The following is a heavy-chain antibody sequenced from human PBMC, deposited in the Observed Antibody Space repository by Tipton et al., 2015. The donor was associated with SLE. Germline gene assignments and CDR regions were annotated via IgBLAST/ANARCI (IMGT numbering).Heavy chain of an antibody. Sequence: SLRLSCVGSGFTFSAYWMSWVRQAPGKGLEWVGLIRYDGSNKFYSDSVKGRFTISRDNSRNTLYLQMNSLRPDDTAVYYCATSTVTTNPDYYYGMDVWGQGTTVTVSS. CDR2: IRYDGSNK. CDR3: ATSTVTTNPDYYYGMDV. J-gene: IGHJ6*02. V-gene: IGHV3-30*02. CDR1: GFTFSAYW. D-gene: IGHD4-17*01.